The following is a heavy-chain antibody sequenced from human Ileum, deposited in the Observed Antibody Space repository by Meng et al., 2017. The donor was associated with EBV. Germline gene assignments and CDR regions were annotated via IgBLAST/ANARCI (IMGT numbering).Heavy chain of an antibody. D-gene: IGHD6-19*01. CDR3: ARGTVAVSGRTGGDS. J-gene: IGHJ4*02. V-gene: IGHV4-4*02. CDR1: GDSIISYPHW. Sequence: QVQLQESGPGLVNPSXXLSLTCTVSGDSIISYPHWWSWVRQPPGKGLEWMGEVHHSGDTNYNPSFKSRVTISVDTSKNQFSLKLRSVTAADTGVYYCARGTVAVSGRTGGDSWGQGTLVTVSS. CDR2: VHHSGDT.